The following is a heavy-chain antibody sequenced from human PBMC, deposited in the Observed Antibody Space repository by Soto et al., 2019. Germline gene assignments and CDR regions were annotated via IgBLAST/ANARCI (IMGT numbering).Heavy chain of an antibody. D-gene: IGHD2-15*01. V-gene: IGHV4-59*01. J-gene: IGHJ6*02. Sequence: WETLSLTCTVSGCSISSYYWSWIRQPPGKGLEWIGYIYYSGSTNYNPSLKSRVTISVDTSKNQFSLKPSSVTAADTAVYYCARKGYCSGGSCPTLGYYYYGMDVWGQGTTVTVSS. CDR1: GCSISSYY. CDR2: IYYSGST. CDR3: ARKGYCSGGSCPTLGYYYYGMDV.